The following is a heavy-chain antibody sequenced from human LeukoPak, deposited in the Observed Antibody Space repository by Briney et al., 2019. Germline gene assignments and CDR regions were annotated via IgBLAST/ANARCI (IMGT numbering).Heavy chain of an antibody. V-gene: IGHV3-7*01. CDR1: GFTFSSYW. J-gene: IGHJ4*02. CDR3: ARPPYSSSSDY. CDR2: IKQDGSEK. Sequence: GGSLRLSCAASGFTFSSYWMSWVRQAPGKGLEWVANIKQDGSEKYYVDSVKGRFTISRDNAKNSLYLQMNSLRAEDTAVYYRARPPYSSSSDYWGQGTLVTVSA. D-gene: IGHD6-6*01.